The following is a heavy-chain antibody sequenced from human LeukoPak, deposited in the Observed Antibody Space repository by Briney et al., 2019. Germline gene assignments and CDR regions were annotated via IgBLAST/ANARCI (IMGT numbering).Heavy chain of an antibody. V-gene: IGHV3-30*04. D-gene: IGHD6-13*01. CDR1: GFTFSSYA. CDR3: AREGQQLVFDY. Sequence: PGRSLRLSCAASGFTFSSYAMHWVRQAPGKGLEWVAVISYDGSNKYYADSVKGRFTISRDNSKNTLYLQMNSLRAEDTAVYYCAREGQQLVFDYWGQGTLVTVSS. J-gene: IGHJ4*02. CDR2: ISYDGSNK.